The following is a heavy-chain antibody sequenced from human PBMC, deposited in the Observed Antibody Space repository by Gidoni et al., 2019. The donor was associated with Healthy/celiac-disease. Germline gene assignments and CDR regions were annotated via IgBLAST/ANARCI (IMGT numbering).Heavy chain of an antibody. CDR2: ISGSGGST. CDR1: GFTFSSYA. CDR3: AKAGCSGGSCYSVRWTFDY. Sequence: EVQLLESGGGLVQPGGSLRLSCAASGFTFSSYAMSWVRQAPGKGLEWVSAISGSGGSTYYADSVKGRFTISRDNSKNTLYLQMNSLRAEDTAVYYCAKAGCSGGSCYSVRWTFDYWGQGTLVTVSS. J-gene: IGHJ4*02. D-gene: IGHD2-15*01. V-gene: IGHV3-23*01.